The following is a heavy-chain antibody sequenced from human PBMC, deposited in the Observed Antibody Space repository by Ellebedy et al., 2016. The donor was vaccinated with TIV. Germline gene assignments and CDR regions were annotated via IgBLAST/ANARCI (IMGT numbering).Heavy chain of an antibody. Sequence: AASVKVSCKASGYNFTSYDINWVRQATGQGLEWMGWMNPNSGNTGYAQKFQGRVTMTRNTSISTAYMELRSLRSDDTAVYFCARDHMFGGHLVQYWYFDLWGRGTLVTVSS. CDR2: MNPNSGNT. D-gene: IGHD3-10*02. CDR3: ARDHMFGGHLVQYWYFDL. V-gene: IGHV1-8*01. CDR1: GYNFTSYD. J-gene: IGHJ2*01.